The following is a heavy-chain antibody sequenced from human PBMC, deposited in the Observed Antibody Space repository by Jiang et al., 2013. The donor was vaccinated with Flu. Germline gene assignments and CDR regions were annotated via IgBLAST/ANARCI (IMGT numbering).Heavy chain of an antibody. Sequence: SGAEVKKPGSSVKVSCKASGGTFSSYTISWVRQAPGQGLEWMGRIIPILGIANYAQKFQGRVTITADKSTSTAYMELSSLRSEDTAVYYCARDFLGLGYCSGGSCNYYYYGMDVWGQGTTVTVSS. J-gene: IGHJ6*02. CDR3: ARDFLGLGYCSGGSCNYYYYGMDV. V-gene: IGHV1-69*04. CDR2: IIPILGIA. D-gene: IGHD2-15*01. CDR1: GGTFSSYT.